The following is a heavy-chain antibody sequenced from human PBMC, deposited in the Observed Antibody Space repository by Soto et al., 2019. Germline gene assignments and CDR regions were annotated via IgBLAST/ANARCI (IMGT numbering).Heavy chain of an antibody. J-gene: IGHJ6*02. D-gene: IGHD3-10*01. CDR2: ISYDGTNK. V-gene: IGHV3-30*18. CDR3: AKDFLKVELLHFGEPAPPYQFYYGMDV. CDR1: GVTFSRYG. Sequence: QVQLVESGGGVVQAGGSLRLSCAASGVTFSRYGMHWVRQAPGKGLEWVALISYDGTNKDYEDSVRGRFTISRDNSRNTLYLQRTSLRGEDAAVYYCAKDFLKVELLHFGEPAPPYQFYYGMDVWGQGTTVTVSS.